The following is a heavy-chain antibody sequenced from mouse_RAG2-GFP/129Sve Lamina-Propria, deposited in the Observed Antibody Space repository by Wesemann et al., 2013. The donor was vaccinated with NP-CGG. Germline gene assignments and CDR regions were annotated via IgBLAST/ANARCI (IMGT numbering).Heavy chain of an antibody. CDR3: VRFDYGLDY. D-gene: IGHD1-1*02. J-gene: IGHJ2*01. Sequence: QIQLVQSGPELKKPGETVKISCKASGYTFTTYGMTWVKQAPGKGLKWMGWINTYSGVPAYADDFKGRFAFSLETSASTAYLQINNLKNEDTATYFCVRFDYGLDYWGQGTTLTVSS. CDR2: INTYSGVP. V-gene: IGHV9-3*01. CDR1: GYTFTTYG.